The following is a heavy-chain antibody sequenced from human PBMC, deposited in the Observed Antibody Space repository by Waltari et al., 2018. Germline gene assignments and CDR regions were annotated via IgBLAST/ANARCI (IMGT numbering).Heavy chain of an antibody. J-gene: IGHJ4*02. D-gene: IGHD3-22*01. Sequence: EVQLVESGGGLVQPGGSLKLSCAASGFTFSGSAMHWVRQASGQGLEWVGRIRSKANSYATAEAASVKGRVTRSRDDSKNTAYLQMNSLKTEDTAVYYCTRGYYYDSSGPPGGYWGQGTLVTVSS. CDR2: IRSKANSYAT. V-gene: IGHV3-73*01. CDR3: TRGYYYDSSGPPGGY. CDR1: GFTFSGSA.